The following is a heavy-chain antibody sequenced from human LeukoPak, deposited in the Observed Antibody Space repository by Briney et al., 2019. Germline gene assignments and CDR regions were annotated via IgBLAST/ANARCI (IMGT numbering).Heavy chain of an antibody. V-gene: IGHV4-38-2*02. Sequence: PSHTLSLTCTLSGYSITTNYYWASIRQSPGTGLERTGSDYHNGETYYTPSLKSRVIISVDTSKNEFSLRLTSVTAADTAVYYCVTPRSWELSDMAVWGKGTTVIVSS. J-gene: IGHJ6*03. CDR2: DYHNGET. CDR1: GYSITTNYY. CDR3: VTPRSWELSDMAV. D-gene: IGHD1-26*01.